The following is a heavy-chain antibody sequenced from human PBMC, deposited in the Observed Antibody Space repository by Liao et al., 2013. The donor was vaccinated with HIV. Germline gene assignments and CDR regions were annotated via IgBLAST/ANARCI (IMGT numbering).Heavy chain of an antibody. CDR2: IYSSGST. CDR1: GGSLSSGGYY. V-gene: IGHV4-61*02. Sequence: QVQLQESGPGLVKPSQTLSLTCTVSGGSLSSGGYYWSWIRQPAGKGLEWIGRIYSSGSTNYNPSLKSRVAVSVDTSKNQFSLKMNSLTAADTAIYYCARGRAYDFWSGSVPTFDYWGQGTLVTVPS. J-gene: IGHJ4*02. CDR3: ARGRAYDFWSGSVPTFDY. D-gene: IGHD3-3*01.